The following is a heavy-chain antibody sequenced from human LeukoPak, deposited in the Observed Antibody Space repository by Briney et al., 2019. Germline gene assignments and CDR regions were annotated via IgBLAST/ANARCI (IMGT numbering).Heavy chain of an antibody. D-gene: IGHD2-15*01. CDR3: ARRRGLDY. CDR1: GFTFDDYA. V-gene: IGHV3-21*01. Sequence: GGSLRLSCAASGFTFDDYAMHWVRQAPGKGLEWVSSISSSSSYIYYADSVKGRFTISRDNAKNSLYLQMNSLRAEDTAVYYCARRRGLDYWGQGTLVTVSS. CDR2: ISSSSSYI. J-gene: IGHJ4*02.